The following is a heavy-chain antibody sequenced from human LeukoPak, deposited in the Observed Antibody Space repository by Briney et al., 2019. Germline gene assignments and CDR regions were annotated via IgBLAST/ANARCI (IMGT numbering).Heavy chain of an antibody. Sequence: PSETLSLTCTGSGGSISSYYWSWIRQPPGKGLEWIGYIYYSGSTNYNPSLKSRATISVDTSKNQFSLKLSSVTAADTAVYYCARGGGGLRYFDWLSTGAVYFDYWGQGTLVTVSS. V-gene: IGHV4-59*01. D-gene: IGHD3-9*01. CDR1: GGSISSYY. J-gene: IGHJ4*02. CDR2: IYYSGST. CDR3: ARGGGGLRYFDWLSTGAVYFDY.